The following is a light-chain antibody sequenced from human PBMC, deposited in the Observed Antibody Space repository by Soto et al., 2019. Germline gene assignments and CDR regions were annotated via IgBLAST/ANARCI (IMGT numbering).Light chain of an antibody. CDR3: QTWGNGIVV. Sequence: VLTQSPAASASLGASVKLTCTLSSGHSSYAIAWHQQQPEKGPRYLMKLNSDGSHSKGDGIPDRFSGSSSGAERYLTISSLQSEDEADYYCQTWGNGIVVFGGGTQLTVL. CDR1: SGHSSYA. CDR2: LNSDGSH. J-gene: IGLJ2*01. V-gene: IGLV4-69*01.